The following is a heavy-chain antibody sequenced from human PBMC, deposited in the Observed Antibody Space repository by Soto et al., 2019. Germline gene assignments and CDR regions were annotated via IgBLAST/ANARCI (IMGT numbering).Heavy chain of an antibody. CDR1: GGSFSGYY. J-gene: IGHJ1*01. V-gene: IGHV4-34*01. Sequence: SDTLSLTCAVYGGSFSGYYWSWIRQPPGKGLEWIGEINHSGSTNYNPSLKSRVTISVDTSKNQFSLKLSSVTAADTAVYYCARGKAVVVVAATHAEYFQNWGQGTLVNVSS. D-gene: IGHD2-15*01. CDR2: INHSGST. CDR3: ARGKAVVVVAATHAEYFQN.